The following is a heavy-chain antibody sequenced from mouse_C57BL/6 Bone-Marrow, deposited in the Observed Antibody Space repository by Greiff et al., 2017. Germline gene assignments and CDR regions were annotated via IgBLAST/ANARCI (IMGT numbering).Heavy chain of an antibody. J-gene: IGHJ4*01. CDR1: GYTFTSYW. D-gene: IGHD1-1*01. CDR3: AREFPVITTVVDYYYAMDY. CDR2: IHPNSGST. V-gene: IGHV1-64*01. Sequence: VQLQQPGAELVKPGASVKLSCKASGYTFTSYWMHWVKQRPGQGLEWIGMIHPNSGSTNYNEKFKSKATLTVDKSSSTAYMQLSSLTSEDSAVYYCAREFPVITTVVDYYYAMDYWGQGTSVTVSS.